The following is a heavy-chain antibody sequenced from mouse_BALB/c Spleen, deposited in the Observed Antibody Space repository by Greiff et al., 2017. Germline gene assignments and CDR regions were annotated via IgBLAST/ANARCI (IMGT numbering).Heavy chain of an antibody. CDR1: GFTFSSFG. Sequence: QLVESGGGLVQPGGSRKLSCAASGFTFSSFGMHWVRQAPEKGLEWVAYISSGSSTIYYADTVKGRFTISRDNAKNTLYLQMISLKSEDTAMYYCARQNYGSSWFAYWGQGTLVTVSA. CDR2: ISSGSSTI. V-gene: IGHV5-17*02. CDR3: ARQNYGSSWFAY. J-gene: IGHJ3*01. D-gene: IGHD1-1*01.